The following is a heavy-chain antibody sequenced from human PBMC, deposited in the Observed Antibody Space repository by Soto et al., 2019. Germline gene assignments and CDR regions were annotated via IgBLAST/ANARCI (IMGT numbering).Heavy chain of an antibody. V-gene: IGHV1-2*04. CDR2: INPNSGGT. CDR1: GYTFTGYY. CDR3: ARWAKAVAGTGGLDAFDI. Sequence: ASVKVSCKASGYTFTGYYMHWVRQAPGQGLEWMGWINPNSGGTNYAQKFQGWVTMTRDTSISTAYMELSRLRSDDTAVYYCARWAKAVAGTGGLDAFDIWGQGTMVTVSS. J-gene: IGHJ3*02. D-gene: IGHD6-19*01.